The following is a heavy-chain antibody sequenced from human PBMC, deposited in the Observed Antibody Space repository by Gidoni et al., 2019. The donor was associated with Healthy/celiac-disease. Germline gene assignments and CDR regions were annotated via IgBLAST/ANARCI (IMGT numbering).Heavy chain of an antibody. CDR1: GFTFSSSA. Sequence: QVQLVESGGGVVQPGRSLRLSCAASGFTFSSSAMHWVRQAPGQGLEWVAVISYDGSNKYYADSVKGRFTISRDNSKNTLYLQMNSLRAEDTAVYYCARSWVLQGNFDYWGQGTLVTVSS. J-gene: IGHJ4*02. V-gene: IGHV3-30-3*01. CDR2: ISYDGSNK. D-gene: IGHD3-22*01. CDR3: ARSWVLQGNFDY.